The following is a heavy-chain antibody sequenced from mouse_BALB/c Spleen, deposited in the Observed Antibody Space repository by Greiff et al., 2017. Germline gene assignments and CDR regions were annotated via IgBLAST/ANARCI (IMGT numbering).Heavy chain of an antibody. V-gene: IGHV7-3*02. CDR1: GFTFTDYY. D-gene: IGHD2-3*01. CDR2: IRNKANGYTT. J-gene: IGHJ2*01. CDR3: ARDSDGYFEGFDY. Sequence: EVHLVESGGGLVQPGGSLRLSCATSGFTFTDYYMSWVRQPPGKALEWLGFIRNKANGYTTEYSASVKGRFTISRDNSQSILYLQMNTLRAEDSATYYCARDSDGYFEGFDYWGQGTTLTVSS.